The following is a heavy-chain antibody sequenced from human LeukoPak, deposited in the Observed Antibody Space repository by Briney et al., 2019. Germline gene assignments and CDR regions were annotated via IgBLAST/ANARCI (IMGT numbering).Heavy chain of an antibody. CDR1: GGSISSYY. Sequence: PSETLSLTCTVSGGSISSYYWSWIRQPPGKGLEWIGYIYYSGSTNYNPSLKSRVTISVDTSKNQFSLKLSSVTAADTAVYYCARLSVVRGVIDWFDPWGQGTLVTVSS. CDR2: IYYSGST. J-gene: IGHJ5*02. V-gene: IGHV4-59*08. CDR3: ARLSVVRGVIDWFDP. D-gene: IGHD3-10*01.